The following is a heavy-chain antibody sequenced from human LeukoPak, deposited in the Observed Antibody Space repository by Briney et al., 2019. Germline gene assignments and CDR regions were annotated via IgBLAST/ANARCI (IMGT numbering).Heavy chain of an antibody. CDR1: GGSMSRYH. CDR2: IYSTGSS. Sequence: PSETLSLTCTVSGGSMSRYHWSWIRQAAGKAPEWIGRIYSTGSSDYNPSLQSRVTMSVDTSKNQFSLNVSTVTAADTAIYYCARDRWFDTWGQGTLVTVSS. V-gene: IGHV4-4*07. J-gene: IGHJ5*02. CDR3: ARDRWFDT.